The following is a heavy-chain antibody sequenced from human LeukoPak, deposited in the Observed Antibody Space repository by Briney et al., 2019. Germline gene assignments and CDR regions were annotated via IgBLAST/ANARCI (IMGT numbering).Heavy chain of an antibody. CDR1: GYTFTGFH. J-gene: IGHJ3*02. CDR2: INPNSGGT. D-gene: IGHD1-1*01. V-gene: IGHV1-2*02. CDR3: ARDDGEDNAFDI. Sequence: ASVKVSCKASGYTFTGFHMHWVRQAPGQGLEWMGWINPNSGGTNYAQKFQGRVTMTRDTSISTVYMELSRLRSDDTAVYYCARDDGEDNAFDIWGQGTMVTVSS.